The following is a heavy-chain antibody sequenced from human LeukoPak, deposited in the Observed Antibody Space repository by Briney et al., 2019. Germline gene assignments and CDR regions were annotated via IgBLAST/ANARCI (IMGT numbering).Heavy chain of an antibody. D-gene: IGHD6-13*01. Sequence: SETLSLTRTVSGGSISSYYWSWIRQPPGKGLVWIGYIYTSGSTNYNPSLKSRVTISVDTSKNQFSLKLSSVTAADTAVYYCARLSSGQHDAFDIWGQGTMVTVSS. CDR1: GGSISSYY. CDR3: ARLSSGQHDAFDI. V-gene: IGHV4-4*09. CDR2: IYTSGST. J-gene: IGHJ3*02.